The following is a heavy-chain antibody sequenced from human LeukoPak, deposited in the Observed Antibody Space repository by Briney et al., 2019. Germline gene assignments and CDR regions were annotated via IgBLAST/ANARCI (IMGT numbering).Heavy chain of an antibody. J-gene: IGHJ5*02. D-gene: IGHD3-22*01. CDR1: GRSITTFY. Sequence: PSETLSLTCTVSGRSITTFYWSWIRQPPGKGLEWIGHIFYSGSTAYNPSLKSRVTMSVDTSENQFSLKLSSVTAADTAVYYCARDRYYDSTGYNYFDPWGQGALVTVSS. V-gene: IGHV4-59*01. CDR2: IFYSGST. CDR3: ARDRYYDSTGYNYFDP.